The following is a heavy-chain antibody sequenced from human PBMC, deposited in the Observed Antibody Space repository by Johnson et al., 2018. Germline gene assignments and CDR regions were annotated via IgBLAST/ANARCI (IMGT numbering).Heavy chain of an antibody. CDR3: ARGESRGDRGDYGWCRH. CDR2: ISSTETI. CDR1: GFTFSDYY. Sequence: VQLLESGGDLVKPGGSLRLSCVGTGFTFSDYYMNWIRQAPGKGPEWVSYISSTETIHYADSVKGRFTISRDNAKRSLYLEMNSLRAEDTAVYFRARGESRGDRGDYGWCRHWGQGTLVTVSS. D-gene: IGHD4-17*01. J-gene: IGHJ1*01. V-gene: IGHV3-11*01.